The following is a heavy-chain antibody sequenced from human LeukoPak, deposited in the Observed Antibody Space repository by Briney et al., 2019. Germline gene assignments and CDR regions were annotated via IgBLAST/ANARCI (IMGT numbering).Heavy chain of an antibody. CDR1: GFTFSSYG. Sequence: GGSLRLSCAASGFTFSSYGMNWVRQAPGKGLEWVSYISSSSSTIYYADSVKGRFTISRDNSKNTLSLQMNSLRAEDTAVYYCARDKGDGDYGVVGYWGQGTMVTVSS. V-gene: IGHV3-48*01. D-gene: IGHD4-17*01. J-gene: IGHJ4*02. CDR2: ISSSSSTI. CDR3: ARDKGDGDYGVVGY.